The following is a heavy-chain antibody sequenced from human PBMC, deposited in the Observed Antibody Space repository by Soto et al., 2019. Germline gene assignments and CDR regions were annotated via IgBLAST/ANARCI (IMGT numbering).Heavy chain of an antibody. V-gene: IGHV1-18*01. Sequence: QVQLVQSGAEVKKPGASVKVSCKASGYTFTSYGISWVRQAPGQGLEWMGWISAYNGNTNYAQKLQGRDTITTDTSTSTAYMELSSLRSDDTAVYYGARDPYAQNDFWGGFRGYGMDVGGQGTTVTVSS. D-gene: IGHD3-3*01. J-gene: IGHJ6*02. CDR1: GYTFTSYG. CDR2: ISAYNGNT. CDR3: ARDPYAQNDFWGGFRGYGMDV.